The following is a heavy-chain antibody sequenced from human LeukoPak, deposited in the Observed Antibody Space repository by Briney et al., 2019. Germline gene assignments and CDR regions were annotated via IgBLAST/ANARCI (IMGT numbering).Heavy chain of an antibody. CDR1: GFTFSSHS. D-gene: IGHD4-23*01. J-gene: IGHJ4*02. CDR3: ARDYGGSSPFDY. CDR2: ISRSSSYR. Sequence: PGGSLRLSCVASGFTFSSHSINWVRQAPGKGLEWVSSISRSSSYRYYADSVKGRFTISRDNAKNSLYLQMNSLRAEDTSVYYCARDYGGSSPFDYWGQGTLVTVSS. V-gene: IGHV3-21*01.